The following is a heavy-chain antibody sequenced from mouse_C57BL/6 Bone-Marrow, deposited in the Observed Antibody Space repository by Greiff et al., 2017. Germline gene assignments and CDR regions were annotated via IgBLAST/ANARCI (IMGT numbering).Heavy chain of an antibody. Sequence: QVQLQQPGAELVRPGTSVKLSCKASGYTFTSYWMHWVKQRPGQGLEWIGVIDPSDSYTNYNQKFKGKATLTVDTSSSTAYMQLSSLTSEDSAVYYCARWGGNYPFYFDDWGQGTTLTVSS. CDR2: IDPSDSYT. CDR3: ARWGGNYPFYFDD. D-gene: IGHD2-1*01. CDR1: GYTFTSYW. V-gene: IGHV1-59*01. J-gene: IGHJ2*01.